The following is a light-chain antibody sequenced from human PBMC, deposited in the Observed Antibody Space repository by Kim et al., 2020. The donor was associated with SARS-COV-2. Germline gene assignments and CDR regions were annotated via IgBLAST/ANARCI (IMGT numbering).Light chain of an antibody. Sequence: GQSITISCTGTSRDVGGYNSVSWYQQHPGKAPKLMIYDVSKRPSGVSNRFSGSKSGNTASLTISGLQAEDEADYYCSSYTSSSTLVFGGGTQLTVL. CDR3: SSYTSSSTLV. V-gene: IGLV2-14*04. CDR1: SRDVGGYNS. J-gene: IGLJ2*01. CDR2: DVS.